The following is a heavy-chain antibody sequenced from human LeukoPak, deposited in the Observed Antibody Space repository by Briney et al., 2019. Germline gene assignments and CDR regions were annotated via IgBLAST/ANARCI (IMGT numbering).Heavy chain of an antibody. Sequence: PRRSLRLSCGPSGFMLTNYVMNWVRHAPGKGLGWVSTISTGVGNTFYADSVKGRFTISRDSSKNTLHLQMNSLRAEDTAVYYCARSQLRYITKSNYCFDYWGQGALVIVSS. CDR1: GFMLTNYV. V-gene: IGHV3-23*01. D-gene: IGHD2-2*01. CDR3: ARSQLRYITKSNYCFDY. CDR2: ISTGVGNT. J-gene: IGHJ4*01.